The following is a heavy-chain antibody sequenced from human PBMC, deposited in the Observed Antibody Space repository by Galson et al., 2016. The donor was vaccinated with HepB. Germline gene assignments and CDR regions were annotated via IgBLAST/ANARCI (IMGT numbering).Heavy chain of an antibody. CDR3: AGAGNNFDS. V-gene: IGHV3-7*03. CDR2: INEDGRKT. CDR1: GLTVSGDY. J-gene: IGHJ4*02. D-gene: IGHD3-9*01. Sequence: PLRLSCAVSGLTVSGDYMSWVRQAPGKGLEWVANINEDGRKTYYGDSVKGRFIISRDNARNSMHLQMNSLRAEDTAVYFCAGAGNNFDSWGQGTLATVSS.